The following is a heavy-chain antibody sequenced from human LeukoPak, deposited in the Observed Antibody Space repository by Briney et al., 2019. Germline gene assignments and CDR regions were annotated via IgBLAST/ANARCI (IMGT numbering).Heavy chain of an antibody. D-gene: IGHD1-26*01. V-gene: IGHV3-53*01. J-gene: IGHJ5*02. CDR2: IYSGGST. Sequence: PGGSPRLSCAASGFTVSSNYMSWVRQAPGKGLEWVSVIYSGGSTYYADSVKGRFTISRDNSRNTLYLQMNSLRAEDTAVYYCAKDRSVVGAKEFDPWGQGTLVTVSS. CDR1: GFTVSSNY. CDR3: AKDRSVVGAKEFDP.